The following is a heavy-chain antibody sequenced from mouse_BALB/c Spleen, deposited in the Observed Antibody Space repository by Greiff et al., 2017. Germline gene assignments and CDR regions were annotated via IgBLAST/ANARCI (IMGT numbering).Heavy chain of an antibody. CDR1: GFTFSSFG. CDR2: ISSGSSTI. D-gene: IGHD1-1*01. V-gene: IGHV5-17*02. CDR3: ARSYYGSSYETWFAY. J-gene: IGHJ3*01. Sequence: EVQLVESGGGLVQPGGSRKLSCAASGFTFSSFGMHWVRQAPEKGLEWVAYISSGSSTIYYADTVKGRFTISSDNPKNTLFLQMTSLRSEDTAMYYCARSYYGSSYETWFAYWGQGTLVTVSA.